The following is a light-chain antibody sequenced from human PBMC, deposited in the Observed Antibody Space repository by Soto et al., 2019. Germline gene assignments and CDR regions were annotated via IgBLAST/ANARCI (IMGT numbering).Light chain of an antibody. CDR1: QSVSSY. CDR2: DAS. V-gene: IGKV3-11*01. CDR3: QRRSTWPPP. J-gene: IGKJ5*01. Sequence: EIVLTQSPATLSLSPGERATLSCRASQSVSSYLAWYQQKPGQAPRLLIYDASNRATGIPARFSGSGSGTDFTLTISSLEPEDFELYYCQRRSTWPPPLGQGTRLEIK.